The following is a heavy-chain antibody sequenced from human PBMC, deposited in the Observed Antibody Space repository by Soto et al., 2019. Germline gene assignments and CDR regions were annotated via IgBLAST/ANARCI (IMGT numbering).Heavy chain of an antibody. D-gene: IGHD1-26*01. Sequence: QVVLLQSGAEVKEPGSSVRVSCQVSGSTFNNFAFSWVRQAPGHGPGWMGGIVVDSNTAEYSQRFRDRVTITADTSTDTLYMELGSLTFEDTAVYYCARAIKRWEVNYYFDFWGQGTLVTVSS. CDR2: IVVDSNTA. CDR3: ARAIKRWEVNYYFDF. J-gene: IGHJ4*02. CDR1: GSTFNNFA. V-gene: IGHV1-69*06.